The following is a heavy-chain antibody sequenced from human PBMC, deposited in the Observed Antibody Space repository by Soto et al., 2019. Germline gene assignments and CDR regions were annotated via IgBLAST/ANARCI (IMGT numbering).Heavy chain of an antibody. CDR3: ARPSGSYSYYYGMDV. CDR2: IYYSVST. CDR1: CASIRSFF. D-gene: IGHD1-26*01. J-gene: IGHJ6*02. Sequence: SETLSLTCTVSCASIRSFFWTWIRQPPGRGLEWIGNIYYSVSTNYNPSLKNRVTMSVDTSKNQFSLMLTSVTAADTAVYYCARPSGSYSYYYGMDVWGQGTTVTVSS. V-gene: IGHV4-59*01.